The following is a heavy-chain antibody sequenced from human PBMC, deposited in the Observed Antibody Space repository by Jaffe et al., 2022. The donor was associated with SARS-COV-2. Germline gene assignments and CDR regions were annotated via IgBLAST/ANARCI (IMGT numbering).Heavy chain of an antibody. CDR1: GFTFSSYS. CDR3: ARGPAFCGGDCFLGYY. CDR2: ISSSSTYI. V-gene: IGHV3-21*02. J-gene: IGHJ4*02. D-gene: IGHD2-21*02. Sequence: EVQLVESGGGLVKPGGSLRLSCATSGFTFSSYSINWVRQAPGKGLEWVSSISSSSTYIYYADSVKGRFTISRDNAKNSLYLQMNSLRAEDTAVYYCARGPAFCGGDCFLGYYWGQGTLVTVSS.